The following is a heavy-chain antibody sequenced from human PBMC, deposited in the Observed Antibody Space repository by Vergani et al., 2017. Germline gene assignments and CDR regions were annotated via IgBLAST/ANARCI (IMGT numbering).Heavy chain of an antibody. CDR1: GFTFSSYA. J-gene: IGHJ3*02. D-gene: IGHD3-10*01. CDR2: IRYDGSNK. CDR3: ARTRPATMVRGVIILDAFDI. V-gene: IGHV3-30*04. Sequence: QVQLVESGGGVVQPGRSLRLSCAASGFTFSSYAMHWVRQAPGKGLEWVAFIRYDGSNKYYADSVKGRFTISRDNSKNTLYLQMNSLRAEDTAVYYCARTRPATMVRGVIILDAFDIWGQGTMVTVSS.